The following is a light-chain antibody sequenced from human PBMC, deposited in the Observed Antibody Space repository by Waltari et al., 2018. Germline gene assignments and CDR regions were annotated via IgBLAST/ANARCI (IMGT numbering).Light chain of an antibody. Sequence: DVVMTQSPLSLPVTLGQPASISCKSSQSLVHGNGNTYLQWFQQRPGQSPRRLIYTVSSRESGVPYRFSDIGSGTDFTLKISRVEAEDVVVYFCMQGTHWPYTFGQGTSLDIK. V-gene: IGKV2-30*02. CDR1: QSLVHGNGNTY. J-gene: IGKJ2*01. CDR3: MQGTHWPYT. CDR2: TVS.